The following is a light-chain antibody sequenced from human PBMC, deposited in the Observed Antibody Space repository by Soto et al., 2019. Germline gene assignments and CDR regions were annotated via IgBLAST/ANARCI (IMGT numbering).Light chain of an antibody. CDR3: QQYNSYSWT. Sequence: DIQMTQPPSTLSASVGDRVTITCRASQGISSWLAWYQQKPGKAPNLLIHDASSLESGVPSRFSGSGSGTEFTLPISSLQPDDFATYYCQQYNSYSWTFGQGTKVEIK. V-gene: IGKV1-5*01. J-gene: IGKJ1*01. CDR2: DAS. CDR1: QGISSW.